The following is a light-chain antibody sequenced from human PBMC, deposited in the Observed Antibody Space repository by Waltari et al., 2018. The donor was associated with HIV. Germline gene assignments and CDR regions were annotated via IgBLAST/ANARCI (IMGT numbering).Light chain of an antibody. CDR2: AAS. CDR3: QQSYTPPPT. V-gene: IGKV1-39*01. CDR1: QSIASY. Sequence: DIQMTQSPSSLSATVGDRVTIACRASQSIASYLNWYQQKPGKAPQLLIYAASSLQNGAPSRFSGSGSETDFTLTISSLQPEDFATCYCQQSYTPPPTFGQGTKVEIK. J-gene: IGKJ1*01.